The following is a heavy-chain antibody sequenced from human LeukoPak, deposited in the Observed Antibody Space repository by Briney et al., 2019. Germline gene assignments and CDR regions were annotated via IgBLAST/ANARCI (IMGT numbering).Heavy chain of an antibody. J-gene: IGHJ4*02. Sequence: PGGSLRLSCTASGFTFGDYAMSWFRQAPGKGLEWVSSISSSTDYIYYADSVKGRFTISRDNAKNSLYLQMNSLRAEDTAVYYCVRFPSGITAPIYYFDYWGQGTLVTVSS. CDR3: VRFPSGITAPIYYFDY. CDR2: ISSSTDYI. CDR1: GFTFGDYA. V-gene: IGHV3-21*01. D-gene: IGHD1/OR15-1a*01.